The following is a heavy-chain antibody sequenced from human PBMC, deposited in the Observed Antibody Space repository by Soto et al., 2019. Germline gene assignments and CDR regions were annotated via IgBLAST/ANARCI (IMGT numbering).Heavy chain of an antibody. V-gene: IGHV3-15*07. CDR1: GFTFSNAW. J-gene: IGHJ6*02. CDR3: TTDFPDLGYYGMDV. Sequence: GGSLRLSCAASGFTFSNAWMNWVRQAPGKGLEWVGRIKSKTDGGTTDYAAPVKGRFTISRDDSKNTLYLQTNSLKTEDTAVYYCTTDFPDLGYYGMDVWGQGTTVTVSS. CDR2: IKSKTDGGTT.